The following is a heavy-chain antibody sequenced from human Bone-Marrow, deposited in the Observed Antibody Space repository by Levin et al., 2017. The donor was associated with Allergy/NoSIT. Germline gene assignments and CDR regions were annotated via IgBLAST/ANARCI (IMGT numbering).Heavy chain of an antibody. Sequence: GGSLRLSCAASGFTFSSYGMHWVRQAPGKGLEWVAVIWYDGSNKYYADSVKGRFTISRDNSKNTLYLQMNSLRAEDTAVYYCARGGGYCSSTSCYRRGLDYWGQGTLVTVSS. CDR2: IWYDGSNK. V-gene: IGHV3-33*01. J-gene: IGHJ4*02. D-gene: IGHD2-2*01. CDR1: GFTFSSYG. CDR3: ARGGGYCSSTSCYRRGLDY.